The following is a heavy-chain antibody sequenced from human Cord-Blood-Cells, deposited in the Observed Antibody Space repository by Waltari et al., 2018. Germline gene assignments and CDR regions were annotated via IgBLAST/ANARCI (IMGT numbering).Heavy chain of an antibody. CDR3: ARHPTYYYGSGSPYYYYMDV. V-gene: IGHV4-59*08. D-gene: IGHD3-10*01. CDR1: GGSISSYY. J-gene: IGHJ6*03. CDR2: IYYRGST. Sequence: QVQLQESGPGLVKPSETLSLTCTVSGGSISSYYWSWIRQPPGKGLEWIGYIYYRGSTNYNPSLKRRVTISVDTSKNQFSLKLSSVTAADTAVYYCARHPTYYYGSGSPYYYYMDVWGKGTTVTVSS.